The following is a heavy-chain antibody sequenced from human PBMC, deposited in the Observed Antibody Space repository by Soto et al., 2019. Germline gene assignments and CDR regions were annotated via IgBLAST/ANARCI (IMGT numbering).Heavy chain of an antibody. Sequence: QVQLQESGPGLVKPSETLSLTCTVSGGSISSYYWSWIRQPPGKGLEWIGYINYSGSTNYNPSLKSRVTISVDTSKNQFSLKLSAVTAADTAVYYCASGVLGYCSSTSCYKGAFDIWGQGTMVTVSS. CDR2: INYSGST. CDR3: ASGVLGYCSSTSCYKGAFDI. V-gene: IGHV4-59*01. CDR1: GGSISSYY. D-gene: IGHD2-2*02. J-gene: IGHJ3*02.